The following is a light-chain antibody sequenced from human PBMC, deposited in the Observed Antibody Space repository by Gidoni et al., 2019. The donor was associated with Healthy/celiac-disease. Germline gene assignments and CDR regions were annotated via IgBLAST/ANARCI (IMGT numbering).Light chain of an antibody. V-gene: IGKV1-5*03. Sequence: DIQMTQSPSTLSASVGDRVTSTCRASQSISSWLAWYQQKPGKAPKLLIYKASSLESGVPSRFSGSGSGKEFTLTISSLQPDDFATYYCQQYNSYLCSFGQGTKLEIK. CDR2: KAS. CDR1: QSISSW. CDR3: QQYNSYLCS. J-gene: IGKJ2*04.